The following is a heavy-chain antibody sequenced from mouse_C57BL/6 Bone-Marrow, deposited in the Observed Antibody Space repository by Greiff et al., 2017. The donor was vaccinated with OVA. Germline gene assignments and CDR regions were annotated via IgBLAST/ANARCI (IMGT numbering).Heavy chain of an antibody. CDR1: GFSFNTYA. J-gene: IGHJ1*03. D-gene: IGHD4-1*01. CDR2: IRSKSNNYAT. Sequence: EVKLVESGGGLVQPKGSLKLSCVASGFSFNTYAMNWVRQAPGKGLEWVARIRSKSNNYATYYADSVKDRFTISRDDSESMLYLQMNNLKTEDTAMYYCVGSGSYWYFDVWGTGTTVTVSS. CDR3: VGSGSYWYFDV. V-gene: IGHV10-1*01.